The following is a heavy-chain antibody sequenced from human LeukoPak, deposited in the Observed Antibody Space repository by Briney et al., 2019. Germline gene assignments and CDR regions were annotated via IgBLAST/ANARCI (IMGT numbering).Heavy chain of an antibody. CDR3: ATHRIEWLLSSYYYGMDV. J-gene: IGHJ6*02. CDR2: IDPSDFYT. CDR1: GYSFTSYW. Sequence: GESLKISCKGSGYSFTSYWISWVRQMPGRGLEWMGRIDPSDFYTNYSPSFQGHVTISADKSISTAYLQWSSLKASDTAMYYCATHRIEWLLSSYYYGMDVWGQGTTVTVSS. D-gene: IGHD3-3*01. V-gene: IGHV5-10-1*01.